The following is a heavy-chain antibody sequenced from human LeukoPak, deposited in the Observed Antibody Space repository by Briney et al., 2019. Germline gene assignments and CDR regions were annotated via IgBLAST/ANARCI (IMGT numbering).Heavy chain of an antibody. CDR2: IYTSGST. Sequence: KPSETLSLTCTVSGGSISSYYWSWIRQPAGKGLEWIGRIYTSGSTNYNPSLKSRVTMSVDTSKNQFSLKLSSVTAADTAVYYCARDLPHGDYWYFDLWGRGTLVTVSS. CDR3: ARDLPHGDYWYFDL. D-gene: IGHD4-17*01. V-gene: IGHV4-4*07. J-gene: IGHJ2*01. CDR1: GGSISSYY.